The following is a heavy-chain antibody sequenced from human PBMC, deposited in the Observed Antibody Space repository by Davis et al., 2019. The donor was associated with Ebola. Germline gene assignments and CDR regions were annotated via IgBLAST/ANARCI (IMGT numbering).Heavy chain of an antibody. D-gene: IGHD3-10*01. V-gene: IGHV1-69*13. J-gene: IGHJ4*02. CDR1: GGTFSSYA. CDR3: ARHNTYYYGTGSYVAY. Sequence: SVKVSCKASGGTFSSYAISWVRQAPGQGLEWMGGIIPIFGTANYAQKFQGRVTITADESTSTAYMELSSLRSEDTAVYYCARHNTYYYGTGSYVAYWGQGTLVTVSS. CDR2: IIPIFGTA.